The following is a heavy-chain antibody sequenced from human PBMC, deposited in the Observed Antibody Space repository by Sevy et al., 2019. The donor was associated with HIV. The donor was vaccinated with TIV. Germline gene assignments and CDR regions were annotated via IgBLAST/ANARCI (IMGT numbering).Heavy chain of an antibody. J-gene: IGHJ4*02. CDR2: IYYSGST. V-gene: IGHV4-39*01. CDR3: ASITMVRGVIIGLDY. D-gene: IGHD3-10*01. CDR1: GGSISSSSYY. Sequence: SETLSLTCTVSGGSISSSSYYWGWIRQPPGKGLEWIGSIYYSGSTYYNPSLKSRVTISVDTSKNQFSLKPSSVTAADTAVYYCASITMVRGVIIGLDYWGQGTLVTVSS.